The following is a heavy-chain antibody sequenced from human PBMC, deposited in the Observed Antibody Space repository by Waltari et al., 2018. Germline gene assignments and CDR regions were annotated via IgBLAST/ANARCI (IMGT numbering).Heavy chain of an antibody. D-gene: IGHD6-19*01. CDR2: INHSGST. V-gene: IGHV4-34*01. J-gene: IGHJ2*01. Sequence: QVQLQQWGAGLLKPSETLSLTCAVYGGSFSGYYWSWIRQPPGKWLEWIGEINHSGSTNYNPSLKSRVTISVDTSKNQFSLKLSSVTAADTAVYYCARRGRQWLVPRSYWYFDLWGRGTLVTVSS. CDR3: ARRGRQWLVPRSYWYFDL. CDR1: GGSFSGYY.